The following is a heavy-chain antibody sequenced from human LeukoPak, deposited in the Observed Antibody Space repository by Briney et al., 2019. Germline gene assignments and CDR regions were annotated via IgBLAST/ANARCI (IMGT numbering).Heavy chain of an antibody. CDR3: ARDRGGYATSQNYYYYGMDV. CDR1: GFTLSSNY. Sequence: PGGSLRLSCAASGFTLSSNYMSWVRQAPGEGLEWVSVIYSGGSTYYADSVKGRFTISRDNSKNTLYLQMNSLRAEDTAVYYCARDRGGYATSQNYYYYGMDVWGQGTTVTVSS. CDR2: IYSGGST. V-gene: IGHV3-66*01. D-gene: IGHD5-12*01. J-gene: IGHJ6*02.